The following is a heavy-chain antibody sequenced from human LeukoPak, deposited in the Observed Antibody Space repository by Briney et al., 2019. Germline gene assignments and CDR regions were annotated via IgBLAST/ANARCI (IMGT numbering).Heavy chain of an antibody. V-gene: IGHV3-23*01. Sequence: PGGSLRLSCAASGFTFSSYAMSWVLQAPGKGLEWVSAISGSGGSTYYADSVKGRFTISRDNFKNTLYLQMNSLRAEDTAVYYCAKAPQYYYDSSHFDYWGQGTLVTVSS. CDR3: AKAPQYYYDSSHFDY. CDR1: GFTFSSYA. J-gene: IGHJ4*02. D-gene: IGHD3-22*01. CDR2: ISGSGGST.